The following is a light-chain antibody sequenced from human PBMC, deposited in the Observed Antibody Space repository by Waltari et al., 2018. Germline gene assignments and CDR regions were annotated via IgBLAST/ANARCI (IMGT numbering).Light chain of an antibody. J-gene: IGLJ1*01. V-gene: IGLV2-23*02. Sequence: QSALTQPASVSGSPGQSIPIPCIGTSRAVACYSFVSWYQQLPVKAPKLMIYEVTKRPSGVSNRFSGSKSGTTASLTISGLQAEDEADYYCCSYAGSNTFYVFGTGTKVTVL. CDR1: SRAVACYSF. CDR2: EVT. CDR3: CSYAGSNTFYV.